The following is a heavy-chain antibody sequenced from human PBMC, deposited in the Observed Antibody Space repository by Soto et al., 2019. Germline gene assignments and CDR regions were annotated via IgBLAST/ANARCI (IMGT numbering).Heavy chain of an antibody. J-gene: IGHJ6*02. CDR1: GGTFSSYA. V-gene: IGHV1-69*13. Sequence: ASVKVSCKASGGTFSSYAISWVRQAPGQGLEWMGGIIPIFGTANYAQKFQGRVTITADESTSTAYMELSSLRSEDTAVSYCARDSHSIIGHSYYDDSSGCYYPYYYYGMDVWGQGTTVTVSS. CDR2: IIPIFGTA. CDR3: ARDSHSIIGHSYYDDSSGCYYPYYYYGMDV. D-gene: IGHD3-22*01.